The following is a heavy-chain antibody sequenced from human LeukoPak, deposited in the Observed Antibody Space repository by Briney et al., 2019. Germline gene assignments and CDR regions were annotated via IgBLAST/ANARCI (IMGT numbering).Heavy chain of an antibody. V-gene: IGHV3-21*01. CDR1: GFXFSSYS. Sequence: PGGTLRLSCAASGFXFSSYSMNWVRQAPGKGLEWVSSISSSSSYIYYADSVKGRFTISRDNAKNSLYLQMNSLRAEDTAVYYCAREIPVVRGMGYFDYWGQGTLVTVSS. J-gene: IGHJ4*02. D-gene: IGHD3-10*01. CDR2: ISSSSSYI. CDR3: AREIPVVRGMGYFDY.